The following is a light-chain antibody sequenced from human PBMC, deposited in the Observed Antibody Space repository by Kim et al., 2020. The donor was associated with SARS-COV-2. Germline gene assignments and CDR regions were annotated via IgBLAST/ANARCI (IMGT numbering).Light chain of an antibody. CDR3: SAWDSSLSAWV. J-gene: IGLJ3*02. V-gene: IGLV10-54*04. CDR2: RNN. Sequence: QAGLTQPPSVSKGLRQTATLTCTRNNDNVGNQGTAWLQQHQGRPPKLLSYRNNNRPSGISERFSASTSGNTASLTITGLQPEDEADYYCSAWDSSLSAWVFGGGTQLTVL. CDR1: NDNVGNQG.